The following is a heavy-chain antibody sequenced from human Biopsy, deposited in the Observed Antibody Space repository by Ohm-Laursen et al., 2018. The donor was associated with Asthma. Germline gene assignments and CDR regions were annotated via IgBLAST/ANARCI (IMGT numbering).Heavy chain of an antibody. CDR1: GFTFDDYA. Sequence: SLRLSCAASGFTFDDYAMHWVRQAPGKGLEWVSGISWNSGSIGYADSVKGRFTISRDNAKNSLYLQMNSLRAEDTAVYYCVKDRDYDILTGPPGFDFWGQGTLVTVSS. J-gene: IGHJ4*02. CDR3: VKDRDYDILTGPPGFDF. D-gene: IGHD3-9*01. CDR2: ISWNSGSI. V-gene: IGHV3-9*01.